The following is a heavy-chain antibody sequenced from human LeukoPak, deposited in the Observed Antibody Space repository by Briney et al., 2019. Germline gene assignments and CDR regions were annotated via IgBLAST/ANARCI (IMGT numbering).Heavy chain of an antibody. J-gene: IGHJ4*02. CDR2: IYYSGST. CDR3: ARHIGYGDPPDY. V-gene: IGHV4-39*01. Sequence: SETLSLTCTVSGGSISSSSYYWGWIRQPPGKGLEWIGSIYYSGSTYYNPSLKSRVTISVDTSKNQFSLKLSSVTAADTAVYYCARHIGYGDPPDYWGQGTLVTVSS. CDR1: GGSISSSSYY. D-gene: IGHD4-17*01.